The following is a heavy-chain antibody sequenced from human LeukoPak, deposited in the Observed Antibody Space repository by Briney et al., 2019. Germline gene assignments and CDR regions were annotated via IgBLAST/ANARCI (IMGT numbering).Heavy chain of an antibody. CDR1: GFTFGMFR. CDR2: ISSSGTYI. D-gene: IGHD2-15*01. CDR3: ARDPGRSGGSCYSDY. V-gene: IGHV3-21*01. Sequence: AGSLTLASPSFGFTFGMFRMSWVRQAPGNVMEWDASISSSGTYIYYADSVKGRLTISRDNAKNSLYLQMNSLRAEDTAVYYCARDPGRSGGSCYSDYWGQGTLVTVSS. J-gene: IGHJ4*02.